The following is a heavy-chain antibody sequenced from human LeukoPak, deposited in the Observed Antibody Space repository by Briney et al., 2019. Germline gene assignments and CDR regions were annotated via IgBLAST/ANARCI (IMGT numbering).Heavy chain of an antibody. CDR1: GFTFSSYA. CDR3: ARDLWFGELSYFDY. D-gene: IGHD3-10*01. J-gene: IGHJ4*02. CDR2: ISYDGSNK. V-gene: IGHV3-30-3*01. Sequence: GGSLRLSCAASGFTFSSYAMHWVRQAPGKGLEWVAVISYDGSNKYYADSVKGRFTISRDNSKNTLYLQMNSLRAEDTAVYCCARDLWFGELSYFDYWGQGTLVTVSS.